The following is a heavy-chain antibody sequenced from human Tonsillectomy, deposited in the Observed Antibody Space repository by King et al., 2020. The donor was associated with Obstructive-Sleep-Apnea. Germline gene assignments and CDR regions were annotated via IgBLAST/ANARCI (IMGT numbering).Heavy chain of an antibody. J-gene: IGHJ4*02. CDR2: IGIAGDT. V-gene: IGHV3-13*01. D-gene: IGHD4-23*01. CDR3: ARLADGGNFDY. Sequence: EVQLVESGGGLVQPGGSLRLSCAASGFTFSSYDMHWVRQATGKGLEWVSAIGIAGDTYYPGSVKGRFTTSRENAKNSLYLQMNSLRAGDTAVYYCARLADGGNFDYWGQGTLVTVSS. CDR1: GFTFSSYD.